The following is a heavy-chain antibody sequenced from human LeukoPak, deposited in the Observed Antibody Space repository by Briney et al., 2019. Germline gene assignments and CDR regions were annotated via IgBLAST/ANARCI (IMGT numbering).Heavy chain of an antibody. D-gene: IGHD3-22*01. Sequence: ASVKVSCKSSGYTVTGYYIHWVRQAPGQGLEWMGWINPNSGGTNYAQKFQDRVTMTGDTSISTAYMELSRLTSDDTAVYYCARAPMIVVVLHPRLDNWGQEAPLHVSS. CDR3: ARAPMIVVVLHPRLDN. CDR1: GYTVTGYY. V-gene: IGHV1-2*02. J-gene: IGHJ4*02. CDR2: INPNSGGT.